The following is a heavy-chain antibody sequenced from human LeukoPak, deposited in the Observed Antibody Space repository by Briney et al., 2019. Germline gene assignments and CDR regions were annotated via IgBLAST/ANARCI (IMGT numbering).Heavy chain of an antibody. CDR3: ARVDHTAANGDYWPGL. CDR2: IYYSGST. CDR1: GGSISSSNYY. J-gene: IGHJ4*02. D-gene: IGHD4-17*01. V-gene: IGHV4-39*07. Sequence: PSETLSLTCTVSGGSISSSNYYWGWIRQPPGKGLEWIGSIYYSGSTYYNPSLKSRVTISVDTSKSQFSLKLSSVTAADTAVYYCARVDHTAANGDYWPGLWGQGTLVTVSS.